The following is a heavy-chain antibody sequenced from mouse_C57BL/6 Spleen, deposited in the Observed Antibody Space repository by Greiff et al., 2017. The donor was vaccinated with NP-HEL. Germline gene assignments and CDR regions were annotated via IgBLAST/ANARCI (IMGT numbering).Heavy chain of an antibody. V-gene: IGHV1-15*01. CDR2: IDPETGGT. CDR3: TRWGGYDGYYFDY. D-gene: IGHD2-2*01. Sequence: SGAELVRPGASVTLSCKASGYTFTDYEMHWVKQTPVHGLEWIGAIDPETGGTAYNQKFKGKAILTADKSSSTAYMELRSLTSEDSAVYYCTRWGGYDGYYFDYWGQGTTLTVSS. J-gene: IGHJ2*01. CDR1: GYTFTDYE.